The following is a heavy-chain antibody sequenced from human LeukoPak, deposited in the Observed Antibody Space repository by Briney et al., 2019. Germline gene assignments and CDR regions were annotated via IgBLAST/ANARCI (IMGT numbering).Heavy chain of an antibody. CDR1: GFTFSSYS. D-gene: IGHD3-3*01. CDR3: AKDIYRGRFLEWLGYYYYMDV. CDR2: ISSSSSYI. Sequence: GGSLRLSCAASGFTFSSYSMNWVRQAPGKGLEWVSSISSSSSYIYYADSVKGRFTISRDNAKNSLYLRMNSLRTEDTALYYCAKDIYRGRFLEWLGYYYYMDVWGKGTTVTVSS. V-gene: IGHV3-21*04. J-gene: IGHJ6*03.